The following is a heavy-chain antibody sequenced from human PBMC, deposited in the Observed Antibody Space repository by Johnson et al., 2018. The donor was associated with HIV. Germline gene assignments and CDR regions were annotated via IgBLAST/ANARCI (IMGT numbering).Heavy chain of an antibody. CDR2: INSDGTIT. CDR1: GFTFISYW. D-gene: IGHD3-3*01. J-gene: IGHJ3*02. V-gene: IGHV3-74*01. Sequence: VQLVESGGGLVQPGGSLRLSCAASGFTFISYWMHWVRQAPGKGLVWVSRINSDGTITSYADSVKGRFTISRDNAKNTLYLQMNRLRAEDTAVYYCARESRYNFWRGYDAFDIWGQGTMVTVSS. CDR3: ARESRYNFWRGYDAFDI.